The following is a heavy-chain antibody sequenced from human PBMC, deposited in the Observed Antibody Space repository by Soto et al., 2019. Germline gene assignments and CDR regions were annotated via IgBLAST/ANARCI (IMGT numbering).Heavy chain of an antibody. J-gene: IGHJ4*02. D-gene: IGHD5-12*01. V-gene: IGHV3-30*18. Sequence: PGGSLRLSCAASGFTFSSYGMHWVRQAPGKGLEWVAVISYDGSNKYYADSVKGRFTISRDNSKNTLYLQMNSLRAEDTAVYYCAKDAFDGYTHPFDYWGQGTLVTVS. CDR3: AKDAFDGYTHPFDY. CDR2: ISYDGSNK. CDR1: GFTFSSYG.